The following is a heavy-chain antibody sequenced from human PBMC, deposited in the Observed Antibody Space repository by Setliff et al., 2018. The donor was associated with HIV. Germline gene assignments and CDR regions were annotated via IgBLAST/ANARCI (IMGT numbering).Heavy chain of an antibody. D-gene: IGHD2-2*01. CDR1: GGSISSSSYY. J-gene: IGHJ6*03. Sequence: SETLSLTCTVSGGSISSSSYYWGWIRQPPGKGLEWIGSIYYSGSTYYNPSLKSRVTISVDTSKNQFSLKLSSVTAADTAVYYCARHGVGYCNSTSCYGVPYYYMDVWGKGTTVTVSS. CDR2: IYYSGST. V-gene: IGHV4-39*01. CDR3: ARHGVGYCNSTSCYGVPYYYMDV.